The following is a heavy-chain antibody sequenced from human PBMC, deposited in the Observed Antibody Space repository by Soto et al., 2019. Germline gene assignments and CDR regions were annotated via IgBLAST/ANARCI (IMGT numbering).Heavy chain of an antibody. V-gene: IGHV3-30*18. CDR1: GFTFSSYG. D-gene: IGHD2-15*01. J-gene: IGHJ4*02. Sequence: GGSLRLSCAASGFTFSSYGMHWVRQAPGKGLEWVAVISYDGSNKYYADSVKGRFTISRDNSKNTLYLQMNSLRAEDTAVYYCAKIFSGYSGCWDYWGQGTLVTVSS. CDR2: ISYDGSNK. CDR3: AKIFSGYSGCWDY.